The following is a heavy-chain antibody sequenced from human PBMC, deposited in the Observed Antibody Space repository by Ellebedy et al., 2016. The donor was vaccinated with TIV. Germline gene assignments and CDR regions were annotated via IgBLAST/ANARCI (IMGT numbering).Heavy chain of an antibody. D-gene: IGHD3-10*01. Sequence: GESLKISCAASGFIVSSSYMSWVRQAPGKGLEWVSVIYSAGSTYYADSVKGRFTISRDNSKNSLYLQMNSLRAEDTAVYYCARMVRGVWNNWGQGTLVTVSS. J-gene: IGHJ4*02. CDR3: ARMVRGVWNN. CDR2: IYSAGST. CDR1: GFIVSSSY. V-gene: IGHV3-66*02.